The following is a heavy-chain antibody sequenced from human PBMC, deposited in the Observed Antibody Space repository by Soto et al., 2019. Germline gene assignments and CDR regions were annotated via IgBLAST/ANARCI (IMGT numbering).Heavy chain of an antibody. Sequence: ASVKVSCKASGYTFTSYGISWVRQAPGQGPEWIGWISAYNGNTKYAQRFQGRVTMTRDTSASTAYMELSSLRSEDTAVYYCARDHSYCSSTSCYENWLDPWGQGTLVTVSS. V-gene: IGHV1-18*04. CDR1: GYTFTSYG. CDR2: ISAYNGNT. J-gene: IGHJ5*02. D-gene: IGHD2-2*01. CDR3: ARDHSYCSSTSCYENWLDP.